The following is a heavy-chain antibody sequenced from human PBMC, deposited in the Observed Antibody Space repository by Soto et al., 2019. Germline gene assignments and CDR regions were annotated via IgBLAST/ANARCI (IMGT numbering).Heavy chain of an antibody. CDR2: INAGNGNT. Sequence: ASVKVSCKASGYTFTSYAMHWVRQAPGQRLEWMGWINAGNGNTKYSQKFQGRFTITRDTSASTAYMELSSLRSEDTAVYYCAREGCSGYYCNFDYWGQGTLVTVSS. D-gene: IGHD3-22*01. J-gene: IGHJ4*02. CDR3: AREGCSGYYCNFDY. CDR1: GYTFTSYA. V-gene: IGHV1-3*01.